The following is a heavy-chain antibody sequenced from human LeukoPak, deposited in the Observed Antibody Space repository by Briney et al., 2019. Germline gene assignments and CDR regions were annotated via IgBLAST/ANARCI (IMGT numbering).Heavy chain of an antibody. CDR3: ARDQDIVVVPAARIDY. J-gene: IGHJ4*02. V-gene: IGHV3-21*01. D-gene: IGHD2-2*01. CDR1: GFTFSSYS. CDR2: ISSSSSYI. Sequence: GGSLRLSCAASGFTFSSYSMNWVRQAPGKGLEWVSSISSSSSYIYYADSVKGRFTIFRDNAKNSLYLQMNSLRAEDTAVYYCARDQDIVVVPAARIDYWGQGTLVTVSS.